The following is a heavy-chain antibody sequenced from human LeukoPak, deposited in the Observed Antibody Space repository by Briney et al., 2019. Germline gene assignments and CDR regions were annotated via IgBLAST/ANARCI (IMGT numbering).Heavy chain of an antibody. D-gene: IGHD4-17*01. V-gene: IGHV5-51*01. Sequence: GESLKISCKGSGYRFATYWIGWVRQMPGQGLEWMGIIYPDDSAAKYSPSFQGQVTISADKSIDTAYLQWSNLKASDTAMYYCAVRTAVTKLEPNPFDYWGQGTLVTVSS. CDR1: GYRFATYW. J-gene: IGHJ4*02. CDR3: AVRTAVTKLEPNPFDY. CDR2: IYPDDSAA.